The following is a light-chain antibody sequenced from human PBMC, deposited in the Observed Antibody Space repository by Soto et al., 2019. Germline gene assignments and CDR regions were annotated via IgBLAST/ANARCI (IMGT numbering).Light chain of an antibody. CDR3: AAWDESLSGGA. CDR1: SSNIGRNT. Sequence: QSVLTQPPSASGTPGQRVTISCSGSSSNIGRNTVDWYQQLPGTAPKLLMYNNDQRPPGVPDRVSGSKSGTSASLAIGGLQSEDEADYYCAAWDESLSGGAFGGGTKLTVL. V-gene: IGLV1-44*01. CDR2: NND. J-gene: IGLJ3*02.